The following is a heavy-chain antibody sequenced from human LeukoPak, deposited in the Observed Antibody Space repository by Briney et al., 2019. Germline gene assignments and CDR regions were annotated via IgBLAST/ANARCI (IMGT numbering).Heavy chain of an antibody. Sequence: MTTATLSLTCTVSGGSISSSSYYWGWIRQPPGKGLEWIGSIYYSGSTYYNPSLKSRVTISVDTSKNQFSLKLSSVTAADTAVYYCARHGQQLPTFPFDYWGQGTLVSVSS. CDR2: IYYSGST. CDR1: GGSISSSSYY. J-gene: IGHJ4*02. V-gene: IGHV4-39*01. CDR3: ARHGQQLPTFPFDY. D-gene: IGHD6-13*01.